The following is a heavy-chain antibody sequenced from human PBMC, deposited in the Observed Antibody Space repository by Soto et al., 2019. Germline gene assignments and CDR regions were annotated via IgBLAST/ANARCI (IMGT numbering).Heavy chain of an antibody. V-gene: IGHV4-59*01. Sequence: SETLSLTCTISGDSSSSYYWSWIRQTPGKGLEWIGYISYSGKTNYNPSLKSRATISIDTSKNQFSLKVTSVTAADTAVYYCACLRGKRGSTIHYWGQGTPVTVSS. CDR1: GDSSSSYY. CDR3: ACLRGKRGSTIHY. CDR2: ISYSGKT. D-gene: IGHD2-15*01. J-gene: IGHJ4*02.